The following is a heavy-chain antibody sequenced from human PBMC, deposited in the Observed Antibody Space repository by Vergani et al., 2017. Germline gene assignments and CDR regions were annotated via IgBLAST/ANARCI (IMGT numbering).Heavy chain of an antibody. V-gene: IGHV3-30-3*01. CDR1: GFTFSSSA. J-gene: IGHJ6*03. CDR2: ISYDGSNK. Sequence: QVQLVESGGGVVQPGRSLRLSCAASGFTFSSSAMHWVRQAPGTGLEWVAVISYDGSNKYYADSVKGRFTISRDNSKNTLYLQMNSLRAEDKAVYYCARSPGYCSGGSCLYYYYYMDVWGKGTTVTVSS. CDR3: ARSPGYCSGGSCLYYYYYMDV. D-gene: IGHD2-15*01.